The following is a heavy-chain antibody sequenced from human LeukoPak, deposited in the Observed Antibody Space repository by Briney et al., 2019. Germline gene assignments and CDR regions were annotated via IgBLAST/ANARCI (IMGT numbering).Heavy chain of an antibody. D-gene: IGHD2-2*01. CDR2: ISAYNGNT. CDR3: VRECSSTSCYVLRAFDI. V-gene: IGHV1-18*04. CDR1: GYTFTSHG. Sequence: ASVKVSCKASGYTFTSHGISWVRQAPGQGLEWMGWISAYNGNTNYAQKLQGRVTMTTDTSTSTAYMELRSLRSDDTAVYYCVRECSSTSCYVLRAFDIWGQGTMVTVSS. J-gene: IGHJ3*02.